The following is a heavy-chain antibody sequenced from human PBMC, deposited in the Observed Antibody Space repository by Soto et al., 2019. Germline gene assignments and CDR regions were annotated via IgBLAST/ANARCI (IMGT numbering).Heavy chain of an antibody. CDR1: GGSVSSGGVY. D-gene: IGHD6-25*01. CDR2: TYNDGRT. V-gene: IGHV4-31*03. J-gene: IGHJ4*02. Sequence: QVRLQESGPGLVKPSQTLSLTCTVSGGSVSSGGVYWNWIRQHPGKGLEWIGYTYNDGRTEYNPSLKTRVSISVDTPKNQVSLKVMSVTVADTAVYYCARGAGYWGQGILVTVSS. CDR3: ARGAGY.